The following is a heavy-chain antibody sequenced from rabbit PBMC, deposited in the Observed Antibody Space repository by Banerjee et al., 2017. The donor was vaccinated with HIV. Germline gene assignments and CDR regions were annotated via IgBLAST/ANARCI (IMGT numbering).Heavy chain of an antibody. D-gene: IGHD8-1*01. Sequence: QEQLVESGGGLVKPGGTLTLTCKASGIDFSSSDYMCWVRQAPGKGLEWIACIYSGSSGTTYYASWAKGRFTISKTSSTTVTLQMTSLTVADTATYFCARGTYSKTRLDLWGQGTLVTVS. V-gene: IGHV1S45*01. CDR2: IYSGSSGTT. CDR1: GIDFSSSDY. J-gene: IGHJ3*01. CDR3: ARGTYSKTRLDL.